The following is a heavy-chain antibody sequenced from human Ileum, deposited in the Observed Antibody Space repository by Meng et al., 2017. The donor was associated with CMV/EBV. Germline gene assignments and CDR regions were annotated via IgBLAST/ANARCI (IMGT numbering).Heavy chain of an antibody. CDR1: GFTFDDHG. V-gene: IGHV3-20*04. Sequence: GESLKISCAASGFTFDDHGMSWVRQAPGKGLEWVSGIKWNGGSTGYADSVKGRFTISRDNAKNSLYLQMNSLRAEDTALYYCARELGYSYNGMVVWGQGSTVTGSS. CDR2: IKWNGGST. CDR3: ARELGYSYNGMVV. D-gene: IGHD5-18*01. J-gene: IGHJ6*02.